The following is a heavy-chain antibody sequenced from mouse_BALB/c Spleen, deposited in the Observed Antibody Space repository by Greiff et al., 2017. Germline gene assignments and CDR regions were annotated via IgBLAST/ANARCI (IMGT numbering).Heavy chain of an antibody. CDR3: ARDDGGYYPAY. CDR2: ISSGGSYT. CDR1: GFTFSSYA. J-gene: IGHJ3*01. Sequence: EVKLMESGGGLVKPGGSLKLSCAASGFTFSSYAMSWVRQSPEKRLEWVAEISSGGSYTYYPDTVTGRFTISRDNAKNTLYLEMSSLRSEDTAMYYCARDDGGYYPAYWGQGTLVTVSA. D-gene: IGHD2-3*01. V-gene: IGHV5-9-4*01.